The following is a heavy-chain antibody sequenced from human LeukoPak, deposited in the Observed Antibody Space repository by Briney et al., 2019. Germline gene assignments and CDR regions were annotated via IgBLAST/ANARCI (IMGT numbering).Heavy chain of an antibody. CDR1: GGSISSYY. Sequence: SETLSLTCSVSGGSISSYYWSWIRQPPGKGLEWIGYIYYSGTTKYNPSLKSRVTISVDTSKNQFSLKLNSLTAADTAVYYCARGHTESADDYGNWFHPWGQGTLVTVSS. D-gene: IGHD5-12*01. J-gene: IGHJ5*02. V-gene: IGHV4-59*01. CDR2: IYYSGTT. CDR3: ARGHTESADDYGNWFHP.